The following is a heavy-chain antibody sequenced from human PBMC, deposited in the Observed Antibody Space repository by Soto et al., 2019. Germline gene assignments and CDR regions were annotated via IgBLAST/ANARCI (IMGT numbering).Heavy chain of an antibody. CDR2: IDPSGART. V-gene: IGHV1-46*01. CDR3: ATTIIYGDPGDY. J-gene: IGHJ4*02. CDR1: GYTFISYY. D-gene: IGHD4-17*01. Sequence: QVQVQQSGAEVKEPGASVRISCKASGYTFISYYMHWVRQAPGQGLEWMGIIDPSGARTTYAQRSRGRVTMTWDTSRSTVHMDMTSLRPDDTAVYFCATTIIYGDPGDYWGQGTVVSVSS.